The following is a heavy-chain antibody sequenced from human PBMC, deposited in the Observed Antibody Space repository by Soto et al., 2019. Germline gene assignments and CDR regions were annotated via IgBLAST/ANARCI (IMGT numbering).Heavy chain of an antibody. D-gene: IGHD2-8*01. CDR2: VYYRGRS. Sequence: PSATLSLTCTVSGCCVSTRNYYWRWIRQSPGKGLEWIGSVYYRGRSYSKSSVKSRVTISVDTSKNQFSLNLNSVTASDTAVYYCVSQRTSVLTQAYFDYWGPGALVTVS. CDR1: GCCVSTRNYY. V-gene: IGHV4-39*01. J-gene: IGHJ4*02. CDR3: VSQRTSVLTQAYFDY.